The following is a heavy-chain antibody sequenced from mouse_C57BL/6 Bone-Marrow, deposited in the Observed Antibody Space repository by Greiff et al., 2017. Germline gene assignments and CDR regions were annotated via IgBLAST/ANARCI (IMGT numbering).Heavy chain of an antibody. J-gene: IGHJ3*01. V-gene: IGHV1-69*01. CDR3: ARDGYPLAY. Sequence: QFQLQPPGAELVMPGASVKLSCKASGYTFTSYWMHWVTQSPGQGLEWIGEIDPSDSYTNYNQKFKGKSTLTLDKSSSTAYMQLSSLTSEDSAVYYCARDGYPLAYWGQGTLVTVSA. D-gene: IGHD2-3*01. CDR1: GYTFTSYW. CDR2: IDPSDSYT.